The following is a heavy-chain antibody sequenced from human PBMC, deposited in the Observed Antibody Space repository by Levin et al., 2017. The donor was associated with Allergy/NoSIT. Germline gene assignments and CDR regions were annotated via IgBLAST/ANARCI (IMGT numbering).Heavy chain of an antibody. CDR1: GFTFSSYG. Sequence: GGSLRLSCAASGFTFSSYGMHWVRQAPGKGLEWVAVISYDGSNKYYADSVKGRFTISRDNSKNTLYLQMNSLRAEDTAVYYCAKPRRVGATTSGGFDYWGQGTLVTVSS. V-gene: IGHV3-30*18. J-gene: IGHJ4*02. CDR3: AKPRRVGATTSGGFDY. CDR2: ISYDGSNK. D-gene: IGHD1-26*01.